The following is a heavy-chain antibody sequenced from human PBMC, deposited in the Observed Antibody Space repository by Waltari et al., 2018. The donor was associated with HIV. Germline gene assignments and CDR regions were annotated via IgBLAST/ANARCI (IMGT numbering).Heavy chain of an antibody. D-gene: IGHD6-13*01. CDR1: GFPFRRSW. CDR2: IKEDGSEI. J-gene: IGHJ4*02. CDR3: ARRQQLTD. Sequence: EVRLVESGGGLVQPGGSLRLPCAAPGFPFRRSWLTWVRQAPGKGLEWVANIKEDGSEIHYVDSVKGRFTISRDNAKNSLYLQMNSLRAEDTAVYYCARRQQLTDWGQGTLVTVSS. V-gene: IGHV3-7*01.